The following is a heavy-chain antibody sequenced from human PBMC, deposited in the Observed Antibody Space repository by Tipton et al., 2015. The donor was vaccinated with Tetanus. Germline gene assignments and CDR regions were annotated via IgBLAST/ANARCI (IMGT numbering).Heavy chain of an antibody. D-gene: IGHD2-2*01. CDR1: GGSISGSSYY. CDR3: ARGYCNSPSCIMPRHYWSDP. J-gene: IGHJ5*02. CDR2: IYYSGST. V-gene: IGHV4-39*07. Sequence: TLSLTCSVSGGSISGSSYYWSWIRQPPGKALEWIGSIYYSGSTFYHPSLQSRVTISVDTSKNQFSLRLSSVTAADTAMYYCARGYCNSPSCIMPRHYWSDPWGQGTLVTVSS.